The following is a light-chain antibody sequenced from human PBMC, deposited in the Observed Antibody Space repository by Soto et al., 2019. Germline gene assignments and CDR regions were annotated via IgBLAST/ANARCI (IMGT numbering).Light chain of an antibody. J-gene: IGLJ2*01. Sequence: SYELTQPPSVSVFPGQTASITCSGDKLGDKYVCWYQQKPGQSPVLLIYQDSKRPSEIPERFSGSNSGNTATLTISGTQAMDEGDYYCQAWDSSIVTFGGGTKLTVL. CDR3: QAWDSSIVT. V-gene: IGLV3-1*01. CDR2: QDS. CDR1: KLGDKY.